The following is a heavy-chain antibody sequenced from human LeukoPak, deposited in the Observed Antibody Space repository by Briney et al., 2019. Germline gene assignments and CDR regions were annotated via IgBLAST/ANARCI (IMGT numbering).Heavy chain of an antibody. CDR1: GYTFTGYY. CDR3: ARMIPQYFGSGSYDAFDI. D-gene: IGHD3-10*01. Sequence: ASVKVSCKASGYTFTGYYMHWVRQAPGQGLEWMGWINPNSGVTNYAQKFQGRVTMTRDTSITTAYMELSRLRSDGTAVYYCARMIPQYFGSGSYDAFDIWGQGTMVTVSS. J-gene: IGHJ3*02. CDR2: INPNSGVT. V-gene: IGHV1-2*02.